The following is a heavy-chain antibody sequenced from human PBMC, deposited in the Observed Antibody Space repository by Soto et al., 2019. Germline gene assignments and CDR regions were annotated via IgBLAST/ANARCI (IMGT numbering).Heavy chain of an antibody. CDR3: SRHIGESIGGYGKGAFDI. J-gene: IGHJ3*02. V-gene: IGHV4-39*01. Sequence: PSETLSLTCTVSGGSISSSSYYWGWIRQPPGKGLEWIGSIYYSGSTYYNPSLKSRVTISVDTSKNQFSLKLSSVTAADTAVYYFSRHIGESIGGYGKGAFDIWGQGTMVTVSS. CDR2: IYYSGST. CDR1: GGSISSSSYY. D-gene: IGHD2-15*01.